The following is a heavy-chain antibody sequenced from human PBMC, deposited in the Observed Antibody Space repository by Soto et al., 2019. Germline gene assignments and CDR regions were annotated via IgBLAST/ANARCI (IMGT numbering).Heavy chain of an antibody. J-gene: IGHJ6*02. CDR1: GGTFSSYA. CDR2: IIPIFGTA. V-gene: IGHV1-69*13. CDR3: ARGFEVVVAATPWNYYYGMDV. Sequence: ASVKVSCKASGGTFSSYAISWVRQAPGQGLEWMGGIIPIFGTANYAQKFQGRVTITADESTSTAYIELSSLRSEDTAVYYCARGFEVVVAATPWNYYYGMDVWGQGTTVTVSS. D-gene: IGHD2-15*01.